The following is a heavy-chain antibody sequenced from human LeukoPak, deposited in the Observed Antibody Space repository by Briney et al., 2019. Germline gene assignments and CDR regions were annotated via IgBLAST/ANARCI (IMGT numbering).Heavy chain of an antibody. J-gene: IGHJ4*02. D-gene: IGHD1-26*01. Sequence: GGSLRLSCAASGFTFSSYGMHWVRQAPGKGLEWVAVIWYDGNNKYYADSVKGRFTISRDNSKNTLYLQMNSLRAEDTAVYYCARLGAPFWGFDYWGKGTLVTVSS. V-gene: IGHV3-33*01. CDR3: ARLGAPFWGFDY. CDR1: GFTFSSYG. CDR2: IWYDGNNK.